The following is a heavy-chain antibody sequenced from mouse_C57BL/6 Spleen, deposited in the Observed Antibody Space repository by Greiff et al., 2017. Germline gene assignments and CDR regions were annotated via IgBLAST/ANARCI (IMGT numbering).Heavy chain of an antibody. V-gene: IGHV2-5*01. J-gene: IGHJ1*03. D-gene: IGHD4-1*01. CDR3: AKRLGDWYFDV. CDR1: GFSFTSYC. Sequence: VQGVESGPGLVQPSQSLSITCTVSGFSFTSYCVHWVRQSPGKGLEWLGVIWRGGSTDYNAAFMSRLSITKDNSKSQVFFKMNSLQADDTAIYYCAKRLGDWYFDVWGTGTTVTVSS. CDR2: IWRGGST.